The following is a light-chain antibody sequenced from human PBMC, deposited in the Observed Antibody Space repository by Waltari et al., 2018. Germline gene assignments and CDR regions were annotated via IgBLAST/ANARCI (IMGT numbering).Light chain of an antibody. Sequence: QSALTQPASVSGSPGQSTTISCTGTSSDVGAYNYVSWYQPHPGKAPKLMIFDVSIRPSGVSNRFSGSKSGNTASLTISGLQAEDEADYYCSSYISSSTLELFGGGTSLTVL. CDR1: SSDVGAYNY. J-gene: IGLJ2*01. CDR2: DVS. CDR3: SSYISSSTLEL. V-gene: IGLV2-14*03.